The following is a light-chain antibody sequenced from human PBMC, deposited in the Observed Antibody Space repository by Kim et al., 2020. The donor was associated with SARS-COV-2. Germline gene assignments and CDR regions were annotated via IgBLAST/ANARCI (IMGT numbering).Light chain of an antibody. CDR2: SNN. J-gene: IGLJ1*01. Sequence: SELTLPPSASGTPGQRVTISCSGSSSNIGSNTVNWYQQLPGTAPKLLIYSNNQRPSGVPDRFSGSKSGTSASLAISGLQSEDEADYYCAAWDDSLNGPVFGTGTKVTVL. V-gene: IGLV1-44*01. CDR1: SSNIGSNT. CDR3: AAWDDSLNGPV.